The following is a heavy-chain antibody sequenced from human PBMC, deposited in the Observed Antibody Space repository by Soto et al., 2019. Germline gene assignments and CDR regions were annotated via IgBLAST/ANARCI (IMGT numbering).Heavy chain of an antibody. D-gene: IGHD1-26*01. CDR1: GGSIRSNNW. V-gene: IGHV4-4*02. CDR3: ARVYSGSYSDY. CDR2: IFHSGST. Sequence: SETLSLTCAVSGGSIRSNNWWSWVRQPPGKGLEWIGEIFHSGSTNYNPSLKTRVTISVDKSKNQFSLKLSSVTAADTAMYYCARVYSGSYSDYWGQGTLVTAPQ. J-gene: IGHJ4*02.